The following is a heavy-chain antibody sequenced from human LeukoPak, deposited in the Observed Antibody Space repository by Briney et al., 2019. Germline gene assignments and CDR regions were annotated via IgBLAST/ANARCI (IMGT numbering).Heavy chain of an antibody. J-gene: IGHJ4*02. CDR2: IWYDGSNK. CDR1: GFTFSSYG. CDR3: ASLYSVFDY. D-gene: IGHD5/OR15-5a*01. Sequence: PGRSLRLSCAASGFTFSSYGMHWVRQAPGKGLEWVAVIWYDGSNKYYADSVKGRFTISRDNSKNTLYPQMNSLRAEDTAVYYCASLYSVFDYWGQGTLVTVSS. V-gene: IGHV3-33*01.